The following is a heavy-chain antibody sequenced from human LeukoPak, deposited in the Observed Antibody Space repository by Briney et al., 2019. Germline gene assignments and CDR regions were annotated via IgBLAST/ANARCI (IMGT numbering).Heavy chain of an antibody. D-gene: IGHD2-2*01. V-gene: IGHV1-69*13. CDR2: IIPIFGTA. Sequence: GASVKVSCKASGGTFSSYAISWVRQAPGQGLEWMGGIIPIFGTANYAQKFQGRVTITADESTSTAYMELSSLRSEDTAVYYCATSCLPPPSWASAYYYMDVWGKGTTVTISS. CDR3: ATSCLPPPSWASAYYYMDV. CDR1: GGTFSSYA. J-gene: IGHJ6*03.